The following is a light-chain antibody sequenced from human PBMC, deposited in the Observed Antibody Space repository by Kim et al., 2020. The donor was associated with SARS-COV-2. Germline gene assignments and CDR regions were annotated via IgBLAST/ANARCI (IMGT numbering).Light chain of an antibody. CDR1: KLGDKY. J-gene: IGLJ2*01. V-gene: IGLV3-1*01. CDR2: QDS. CDR3: QAWVADVV. Sequence: SYELTQPPSVSVSPGQTASITCSGDKLGDKYACWYQQKPGQSPVLVIYQDSKRPSGIPERFSGSNSGNTATLTISGTQAMDEADYYCQAWVADVVFGGGTKLTVL.